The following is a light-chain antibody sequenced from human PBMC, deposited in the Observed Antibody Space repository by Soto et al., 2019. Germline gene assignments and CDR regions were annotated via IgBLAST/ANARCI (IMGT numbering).Light chain of an antibody. CDR1: SSDVGGYNY. CDR2: EVV. V-gene: IGLV2-14*01. CDR3: TSYTSSSPLV. J-gene: IGLJ1*01. Sequence: QSALTQPASVSGSTGQSITISCTGTSSDVGGYNYVSWYQHHPGKAPKLMIYEVVNRPSGVSNRFSGSKSGITASLTISGLQAEDEADYYCTSYTSSSPLVFGTGTKLTVL.